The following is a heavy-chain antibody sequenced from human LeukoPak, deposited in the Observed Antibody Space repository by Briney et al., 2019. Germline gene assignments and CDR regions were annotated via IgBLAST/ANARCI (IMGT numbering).Heavy chain of an antibody. CDR2: IFPGDSDT. D-gene: IGHD6-13*01. Sequence: GESLKISCKGSGYSFTNYWIGWVRQMPGKGLEWMGIIFPGDSDTRYSPSFQGQVTISVDKSINTAYLQWSSLKASDTAMYYCARFPTDSSSLFDYWGQGTLVTASS. CDR1: GYSFTNYW. V-gene: IGHV5-51*01. J-gene: IGHJ4*02. CDR3: ARFPTDSSSLFDY.